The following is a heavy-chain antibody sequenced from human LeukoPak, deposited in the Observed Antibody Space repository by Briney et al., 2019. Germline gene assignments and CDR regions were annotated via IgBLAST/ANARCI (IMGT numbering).Heavy chain of an antibody. V-gene: IGHV4-39*01. J-gene: IGHJ4*02. Sequence: SETLSLTCTVSGASISSNNNYWGWTRQTPGKGLEWIGSMYYSGSTYYNPSLKSRVTISVDTSKNQFSLKLSSVTAADTAVYYCARGQRRWYYFDYWGQGTLVTVSS. CDR2: MYYSGST. CDR3: ARGQRRWYYFDY. CDR1: GASISSNNNY. D-gene: IGHD4-23*01.